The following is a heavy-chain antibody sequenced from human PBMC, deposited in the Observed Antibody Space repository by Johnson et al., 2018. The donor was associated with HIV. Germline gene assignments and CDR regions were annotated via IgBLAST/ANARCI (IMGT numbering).Heavy chain of an antibody. V-gene: IGHV3-NL1*01. D-gene: IGHD3-16*01. CDR3: AKMSRGRQDAFDI. Sequence: VQLVESGGGVVQPGGSLRLSCAASGFTFSSYGMHWVRQAPGKGLVWVSRINSDGSSTSYADSVKGRFTISRDNSKNTLYLQMNSLRVEDTAVYYCAKMSRGRQDAFDIWGQGAMVSVSA. CDR1: GFTFSSYG. CDR2: INSDGSST. J-gene: IGHJ3*02.